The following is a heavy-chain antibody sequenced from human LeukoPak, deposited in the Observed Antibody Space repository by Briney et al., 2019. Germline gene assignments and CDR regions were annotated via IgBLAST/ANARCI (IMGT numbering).Heavy chain of an antibody. Sequence: PGGSLRLSCAISGFTFNCYWMSWVRQAPGKVLEWVANIKHDGSEKYYVDSVKGRFTIPRDNAKNSLYLQMNSLRAEDTAVYYCARDSRQLIYWGQGTLVTVSS. CDR3: ARDSRQLIY. D-gene: IGHD6-6*01. CDR1: GFTFNCYW. V-gene: IGHV3-7*01. J-gene: IGHJ4*02. CDR2: IKHDGSEK.